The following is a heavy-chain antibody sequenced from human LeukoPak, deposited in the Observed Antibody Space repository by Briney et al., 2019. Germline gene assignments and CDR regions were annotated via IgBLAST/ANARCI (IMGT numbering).Heavy chain of an antibody. CDR3: ARGRLSSWRDLYYFDY. V-gene: IGHV4-59*08. Sequence: ASETLSLTCTVSGASISSYYWSWIRQPPGKGLEWIGYIYYSGSTNYNPSLKSRVTISVDTSKNQFSLKLSSVTAADTAVYYCARGRLSSWRDLYYFDYWGQGTLVTVSS. CDR1: GASISSYY. CDR2: IYYSGST. J-gene: IGHJ4*02. D-gene: IGHD6-13*01.